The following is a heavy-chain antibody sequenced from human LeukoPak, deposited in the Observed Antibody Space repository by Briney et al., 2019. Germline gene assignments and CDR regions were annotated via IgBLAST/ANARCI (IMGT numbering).Heavy chain of an antibody. V-gene: IGHV3-74*01. CDR1: GFPFSSYW. CDR2: INTDGSTT. J-gene: IGHJ4*02. D-gene: IGHD4-17*01. Sequence: PGGSLRLSCAASGFPFSSYWMYWVRQAPGKGLVWVSRINTDGSTTNYADSVKGRFTISRDNAKNTLYLQMNSLRAEDTAVYYCAAVTTADWGPGTLVTVSS. CDR3: AAVTTAD.